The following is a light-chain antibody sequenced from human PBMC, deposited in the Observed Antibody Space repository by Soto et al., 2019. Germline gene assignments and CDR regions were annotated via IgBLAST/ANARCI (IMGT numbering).Light chain of an antibody. V-gene: IGKV1-5*01. J-gene: IGKJ1*01. CDR3: QQYNSYSPWT. CDR2: DAS. CDR1: QSISSW. Sequence: DIQMTQSPSTLSASVGDRVTITCRASQSISSWLAWYQQKPGKAPKLLIYDASSLESGVPSRFSGSGSGTEFTLTISSLQPDDLATYYCQQYNSYSPWTFVQGTKVDIK.